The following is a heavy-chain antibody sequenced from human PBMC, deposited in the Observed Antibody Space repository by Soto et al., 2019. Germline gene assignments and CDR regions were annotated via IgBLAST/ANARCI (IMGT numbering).Heavy chain of an antibody. CDR1: GGSISISSYY. V-gene: IGHV4-39*01. Sequence: PSETLSLTCTVSGGSISISSYYWGWIRQPPGKGLEWIGSIYYSGSTYYNPSLKSRVTISVDTSKNQFSLKLSSVTAADTAVYYCARPTQDYYYYGMDVWGQGTTVT. CDR2: IYYSGST. J-gene: IGHJ6*02. CDR3: ARPTQDYYYYGMDV.